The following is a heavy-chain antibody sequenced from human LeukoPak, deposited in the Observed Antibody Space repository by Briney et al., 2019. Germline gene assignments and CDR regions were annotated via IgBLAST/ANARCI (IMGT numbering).Heavy chain of an antibody. D-gene: IGHD3-16*01. Sequence: GGSLRLSCAASGFTFSIYGMHWVRQAPGKGLEWVAFIHYDGSNKYYADSVKGRFTISRDSSNNTLYLQMNSLRAEDTAVYYCRDVFDYWGQGTLVTVSS. V-gene: IGHV3-30*02. CDR1: GFTFSIYG. CDR2: IHYDGSNK. J-gene: IGHJ4*02. CDR3: RDVFDY.